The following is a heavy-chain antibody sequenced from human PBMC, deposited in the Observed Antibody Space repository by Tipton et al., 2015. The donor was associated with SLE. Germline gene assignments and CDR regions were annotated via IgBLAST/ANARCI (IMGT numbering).Heavy chain of an antibody. CDR2: INSSGSA. V-gene: IGHV4-34*01. Sequence: TLSLTCAVYGGSLSDHYWSWIRQSPGKGLECIGEINSSGSANYHPSLESRVTILVDKSKNQFSLKLSSVTAADTAVYYCAKRLDTVGYCSSTGCFYYYGLDVWGQGTAVTVSS. CDR1: GGSLSDHY. CDR3: AKRLDTVGYCSSTGCFYYYGLDV. D-gene: IGHD2-2*01. J-gene: IGHJ6*02.